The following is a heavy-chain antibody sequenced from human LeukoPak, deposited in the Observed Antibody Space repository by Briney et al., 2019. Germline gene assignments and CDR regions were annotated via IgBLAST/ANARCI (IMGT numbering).Heavy chain of an antibody. CDR1: GGTFSSYA. J-gene: IGHJ4*02. CDR3: ARDEGSGYDFHY. D-gene: IGHD5-12*01. V-gene: IGHV1-69*13. Sequence: GASVKVSCKASGGTFSSYAISWVRQAPGQGLEWMGGIIPIFGTANYAQKFQGRVTITADESTSTAYMELSSLRSEDTAMYYCARDEGSGYDFHYWGQGTLVTVSS. CDR2: IIPIFGTA.